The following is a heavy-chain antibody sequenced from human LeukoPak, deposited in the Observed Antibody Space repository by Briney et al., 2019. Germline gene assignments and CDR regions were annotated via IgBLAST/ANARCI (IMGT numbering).Heavy chain of an antibody. Sequence: PRGSLSLSCALSGVTFREDYIGAGPRAPGGGGGGGSDIFSSGGAIYYAASVKGGFTISRDNAKNSLYLQVNSLRAEDTAVYYCARVGPLSSIAARSAPNYYYMDVWGKGTTVTVSS. CDR2: IFSSGGAI. V-gene: IGHV3-11*04. D-gene: IGHD6-6*01. CDR3: ARVGPLSSIAARSAPNYYYMDV. CDR1: GVTFREDY. J-gene: IGHJ6*03.